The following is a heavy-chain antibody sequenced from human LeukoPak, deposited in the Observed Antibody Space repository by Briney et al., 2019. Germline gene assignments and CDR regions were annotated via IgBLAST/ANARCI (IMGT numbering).Heavy chain of an antibody. J-gene: IGHJ5*02. D-gene: IGHD2-2*02. CDR3: ARHAVVPAAIGGDWFDP. V-gene: IGHV4-59*08. Sequence: SETLSLTCAVYGGSFSGYYWSWIRQPPGKGLEWIGYIYYSGSTNYNPSLKSRVTISVDTSKNQFSLKLSSVTAADTAVYYCARHAVVPAAIGGDWFDPWGQGTLVTVSS. CDR2: IYYSGST. CDR1: GGSFSGYY.